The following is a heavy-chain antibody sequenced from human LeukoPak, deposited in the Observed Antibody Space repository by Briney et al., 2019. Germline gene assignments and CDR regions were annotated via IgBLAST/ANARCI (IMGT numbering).Heavy chain of an antibody. CDR1: GFTFSRYA. CDR2: INDNGGRT. J-gene: IGHJ4*02. Sequence: GRSLRLSCSASGFTFSRYAMHWVRQAPGKGLEYVSGINDNGGRTHYGDSVKGRFSISRDNSKNTLHLQMSTLRAEDTALYYCVKDVGGSYAFDYWGQGILVTVAS. V-gene: IGHV3-64D*09. CDR3: VKDVGGSYAFDY. D-gene: IGHD1-26*01.